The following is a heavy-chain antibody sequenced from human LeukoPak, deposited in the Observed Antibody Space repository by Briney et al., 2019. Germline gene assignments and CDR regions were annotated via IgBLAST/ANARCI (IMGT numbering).Heavy chain of an antibody. J-gene: IGHJ4*02. D-gene: IGHD3-10*01. CDR1: GYTFTGYY. V-gene: IGHV1-2*02. CDR2: INPNSGDT. Sequence: WASVRVSCKASGYTFTGYYMNWVRQAPGQGLEWLGWINPNSGDTNHAQKFQGRVTMTRDTSISRAYMELGRLRSDDTAVYYCARDRPLDADDYYGFYYFDYWGQGTLVTVSS. CDR3: ARDRPLDADDYYGFYYFDY.